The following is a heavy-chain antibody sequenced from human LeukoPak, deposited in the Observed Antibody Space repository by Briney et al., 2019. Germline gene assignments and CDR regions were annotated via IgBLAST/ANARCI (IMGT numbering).Heavy chain of an antibody. D-gene: IGHD3-10*01. CDR2: INHSGST. CDR3: ARLVTYYYGSGSYGYFDY. V-gene: IGHV4-34*01. Sequence: PSETLSLTCAVYGGSFSGYYWSWIRQPPGKGLEWIGEINHSGSTNYNPSLKSRVTISVDTSKNQFSLKLSSVTAADTAVYYCARLVTYYYGSGSYGYFDYWGQGTLVTVSS. CDR1: GGSFSGYY. J-gene: IGHJ4*02.